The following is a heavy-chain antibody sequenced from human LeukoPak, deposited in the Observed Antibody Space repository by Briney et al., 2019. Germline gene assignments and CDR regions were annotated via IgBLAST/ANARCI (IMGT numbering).Heavy chain of an antibody. V-gene: IGHV3-53*01. J-gene: IGHJ4*02. CDR1: GFTVRSNY. CDR2: IYSGGST. D-gene: IGHD3-22*01. CDR3: ARTPPGDSSGSIDY. Sequence: GGSLRLSCAASGFTVRSNYMSWVRQAPGKGLAWVSVIYSGGSTYYADSVKGRFTISRDNSKNTLYLQTNSLRAEDTAVYYCARTPPGDSSGSIDYWGQGTLVTVSS.